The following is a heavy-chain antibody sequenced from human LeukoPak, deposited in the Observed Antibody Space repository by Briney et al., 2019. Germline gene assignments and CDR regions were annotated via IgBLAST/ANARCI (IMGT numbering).Heavy chain of an antibody. CDR1: GFTFSSYG. Sequence: PGGSLRLSCEASGFTFSSYGMHWVRQAPGKGLEWVAVISADGNNKFYADSVRGRFTISRDNSKNTVSVQLNSLRAEDTAMYFCARDNSWNDVGFFDFWGQGTLVTVSS. J-gene: IGHJ4*02. CDR3: ARDNSWNDVGFFDF. D-gene: IGHD1-20*01. V-gene: IGHV3-30*03. CDR2: ISADGNNK.